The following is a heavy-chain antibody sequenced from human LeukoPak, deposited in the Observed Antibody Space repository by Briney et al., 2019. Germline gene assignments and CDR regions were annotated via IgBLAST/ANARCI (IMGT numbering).Heavy chain of an antibody. CDR3: ARTPTTNYWYFDL. J-gene: IGHJ2*01. CDR2: IYYGGST. CDR1: GGSISSYD. D-gene: IGHD1-1*01. Sequence: TSETLSLTCTVSGGSISSYDGSGIRQPPGKGLEWIGYIYYGGSTNYNPSLKSRVTISVDTSKSQFSLILSSVTAADTAVYYCARTPTTNYWYFDLWGRGTLVTVSS. V-gene: IGHV4-59*01.